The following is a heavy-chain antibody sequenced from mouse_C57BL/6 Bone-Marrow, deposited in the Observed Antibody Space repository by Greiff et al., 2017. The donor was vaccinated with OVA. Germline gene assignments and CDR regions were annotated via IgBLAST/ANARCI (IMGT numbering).Heavy chain of an antibody. V-gene: IGHV5-17*01. CDR3: ARTDYGRSYNNFDV. D-gene: IGHD1-1*01. Sequence: EVMLVESGGGLVKPGGSLKLSCAASGFTFSDYGMHWVRQAPEKGLEWVAYISSGSSTIYYADTVKGRFTISRDNAKNTLFLQKTSLRSEDTTMYYCARTDYGRSYNNFDVCGTGTTVTVTS. CDR1: GFTFSDYG. J-gene: IGHJ1*03. CDR2: ISSGSSTI.